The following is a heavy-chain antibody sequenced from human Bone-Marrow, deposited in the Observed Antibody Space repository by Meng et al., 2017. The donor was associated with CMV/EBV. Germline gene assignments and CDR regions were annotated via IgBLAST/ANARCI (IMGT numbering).Heavy chain of an antibody. CDR2: ISYDGLSR. Sequence: GESLKISCATSGFPFNGYVMHWVRQAPGKGLEWVAFISYDGLSRNYVDSVRGRFTISRDNSKNTLSLQMNSLRAEDTAIYYCAKAVLATCSGVFCYHFNYWGQGTLVTVSS. CDR3: AKAVLATCSGVFCYHFNY. CDR1: GFPFNGYV. V-gene: IGHV3-33*05. J-gene: IGHJ4*02. D-gene: IGHD2-15*01.